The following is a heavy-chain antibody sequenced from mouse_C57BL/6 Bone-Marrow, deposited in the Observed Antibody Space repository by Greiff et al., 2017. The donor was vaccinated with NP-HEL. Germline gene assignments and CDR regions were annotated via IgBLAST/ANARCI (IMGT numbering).Heavy chain of an antibody. D-gene: IGHD1-1*01. J-gene: IGHJ4*01. CDR1: GFSLTSYG. Sequence: VHLVESGPGLVQPSQSLSITCTVSGFSLTSYGVHWVRQSPGKGLEWLGVIWSGGSTDYNAAFISRLSISKDNSKSQVFFKMNSLQADDTAIYYCARNSFTTVVANAMDYWGQGTSVTVSS. V-gene: IGHV2-2*01. CDR2: IWSGGST. CDR3: ARNSFTTVVANAMDY.